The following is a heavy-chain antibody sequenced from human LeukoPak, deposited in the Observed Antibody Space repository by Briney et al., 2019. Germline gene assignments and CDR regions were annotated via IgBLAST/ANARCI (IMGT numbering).Heavy chain of an antibody. CDR2: SHYSEST. V-gene: IGHV4-59*01. CDR3: ARALAFSSWYRADY. J-gene: IGHJ4*02. Sequence: PSETLSLTCTVSGGSISSYYWSWIRQPPGKGLEWIGCSHYSESTVYNPSLKSRVTMSLDTSKNQFSLKLSSVTAADTAVYYCARALAFSSWYRADYWGQGTLVTVSS. CDR1: GGSISSYY. D-gene: IGHD6-13*01.